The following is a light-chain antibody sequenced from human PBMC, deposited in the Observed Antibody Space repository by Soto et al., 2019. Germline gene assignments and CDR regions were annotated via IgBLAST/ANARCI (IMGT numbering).Light chain of an antibody. Sequence: EIVLTQSPGTLSLFPGERATLSCRASQSLGSTYLAWYQHKPGQAPRVLIYGASSRATGIPDRFSGSGSGTDFTLIISRLEPEDFAVYYCHQYGRSPWSFGQGTKVDIK. CDR3: HQYGRSPWS. CDR1: QSLGSTY. J-gene: IGKJ1*01. V-gene: IGKV3-20*01. CDR2: GAS.